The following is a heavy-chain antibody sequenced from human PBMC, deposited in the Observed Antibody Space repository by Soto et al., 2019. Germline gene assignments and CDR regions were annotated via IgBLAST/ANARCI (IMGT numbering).Heavy chain of an antibody. J-gene: IGHJ5*02. CDR1: GYTFTSYD. CDR2: MNPNSGNT. Sequence: ASVKVSCKASGYTFTSYDINWVRQATGQGLEWMGWMNPNSGNTGYAQKFQGRVTMTRNTSISTAYMELSSLRSEDTAVYYCARQGLGYCSSTSCRGDWFAPWGQGTLVTVSS. D-gene: IGHD2-2*01. V-gene: IGHV1-8*01. CDR3: ARQGLGYCSSTSCRGDWFAP.